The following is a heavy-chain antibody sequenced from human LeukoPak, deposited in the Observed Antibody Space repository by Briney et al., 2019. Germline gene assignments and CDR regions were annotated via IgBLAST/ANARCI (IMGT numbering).Heavy chain of an antibody. V-gene: IGHV4-34*01. D-gene: IGHD3-22*01. CDR2: IYHSGST. CDR1: GGSFSGYY. Sequence: SETLSLTCAVYGGSFSGYYWSWIRQPPGKGLEWIGYIYHSGSTYYNPSLKSRVTISVDTSKNQFSLKLSSVTAADTAVYYCARQGWLSIFDYWGQGTLVTVSS. CDR3: ARQGWLSIFDY. J-gene: IGHJ4*02.